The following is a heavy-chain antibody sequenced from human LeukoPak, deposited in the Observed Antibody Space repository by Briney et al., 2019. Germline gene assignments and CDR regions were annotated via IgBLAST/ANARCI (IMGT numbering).Heavy chain of an antibody. Sequence: SETLSLTCAVYGGSFSGYYWSWIRQPPGKGLEWIGEINHSGSTNYNPSLRSRVTISLDGPKKQFSLKLSSVNVAGTAVYYCARGLPRNDFWSGFATYWFDPWGRGTLVTVS. D-gene: IGHD3-3*01. V-gene: IGHV4-34*01. CDR1: GGSFSGYY. CDR3: ARGLPRNDFWSGFATYWFDP. CDR2: INHSGST. J-gene: IGHJ5*02.